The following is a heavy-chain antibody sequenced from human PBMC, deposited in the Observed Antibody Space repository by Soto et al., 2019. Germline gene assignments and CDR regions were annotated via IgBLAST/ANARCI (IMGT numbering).Heavy chain of an antibody. CDR1: GFALSSYS. V-gene: IGHV3-21*01. D-gene: IGHD2-15*01. CDR3: SREEGYCGGGYCFRCAFDL. Sequence: EVQLVESGGSLVKPGGSLRLSCAVSGFALSSYSIAWVREAPGKGLEGVSFTFNYAGRLYYADSVKGRFAISREDAKISVYLQTNSLRAEDTAVYYCSREEGYCGGGYCFRCAFDLWCQGTVVTVSS. J-gene: IGHJ3*01. CDR2: TFNYAGRL.